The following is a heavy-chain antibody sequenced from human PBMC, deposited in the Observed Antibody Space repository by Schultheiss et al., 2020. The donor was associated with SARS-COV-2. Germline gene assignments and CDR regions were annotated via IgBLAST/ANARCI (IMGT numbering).Heavy chain of an antibody. CDR2: IKQDGSEK. Sequence: GGSLRLSCAASGFTFSSYWMSWVRQAPGKGLEWVAKIKQDGSEKYYVDSVKGRFTISRDNAKNSLYLQMNSLRAEDTAVYYCAREGGSRFGAAFDIWGQGTMVTVSS. J-gene: IGHJ3*02. V-gene: IGHV3-7*03. CDR1: GFTFSSYW. D-gene: IGHD3-16*01. CDR3: AREGGSRFGAAFDI.